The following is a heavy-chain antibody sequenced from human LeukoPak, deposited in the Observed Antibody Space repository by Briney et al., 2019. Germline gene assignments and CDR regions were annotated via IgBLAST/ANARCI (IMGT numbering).Heavy chain of an antibody. Sequence: SETLSLTCTVSGGSISSGSYYWSWIRQPAGKGLEWIGYIYYSGSTNYNPSLKSRVTISVDTSKNQFSLKLSSVTAADTAVYYCARLDAAGTGDYWGQGTLVTVSS. J-gene: IGHJ4*02. CDR3: ARLDAAGTGDY. V-gene: IGHV4-61*10. CDR2: IYYSGST. CDR1: GGSISSGSYY. D-gene: IGHD6-13*01.